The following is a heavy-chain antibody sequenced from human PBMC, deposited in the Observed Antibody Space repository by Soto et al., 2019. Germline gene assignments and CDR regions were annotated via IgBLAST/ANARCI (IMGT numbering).Heavy chain of an antibody. CDR2: ISYEGSNT. Sequence: GGSLRLSCVASGFSFDTYGIHWVRQAPGKGLQWVALISYEGSNTYYADSVRGRFTISRDNSKNTLYLQMNTLRPEDTGVYYCARVTPGNNLYYFSGLDFWGQGTSVTVYS. J-gene: IGHJ6*02. V-gene: IGHV3-30-3*01. CDR3: ARVTPGNNLYYFSGLDF. CDR1: GFSFDTYG. D-gene: IGHD1-1*01.